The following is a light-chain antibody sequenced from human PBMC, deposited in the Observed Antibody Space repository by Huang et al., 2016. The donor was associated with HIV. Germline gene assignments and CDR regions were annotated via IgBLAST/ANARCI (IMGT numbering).Light chain of an antibody. CDR3: QQSGTSPA. Sequence: EIVLTQSPGTLSLSPGERATLSCRASHSVTSSLAWYQQKPGQAPRLLIYGASNRATDIPDRFSGSGSGTDFTLTISRLEPEDFAVYYCQQSGTSPAFGGGTKVEIK. J-gene: IGKJ4*01. CDR2: GAS. CDR1: HSVTSS. V-gene: IGKV3-20*01.